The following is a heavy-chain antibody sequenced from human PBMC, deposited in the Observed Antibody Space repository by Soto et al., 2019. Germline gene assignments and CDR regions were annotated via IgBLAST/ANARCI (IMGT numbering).Heavy chain of an antibody. J-gene: IGHJ6*02. CDR1: GFTVSSNY. CDR2: IYSGGST. CDR3: ARDRQLDPYYYCGMDV. Sequence: EVQLVESGGGLVQPGGSLRLSCAASGFTVSSNYMSWVRQAPGKGLEWVSVIYSGGSTYYADSVKGRFTISRDNSKNTLYLQMNSLRAEDTAVYYCARDRQLDPYYYCGMDVWGQGTTVTVSS. D-gene: IGHD6-6*01. V-gene: IGHV3-66*01.